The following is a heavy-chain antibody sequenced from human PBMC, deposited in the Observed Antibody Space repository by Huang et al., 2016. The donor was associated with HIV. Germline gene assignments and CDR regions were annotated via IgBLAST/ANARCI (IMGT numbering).Heavy chain of an antibody. D-gene: IGHD2-21*01. J-gene: IGHJ4*02. CDR3: ARPKMIDGTPDSSWNYFDS. CDR2: INNRGKY. Sequence: QVQLQQWGTGLLKPSETLSLKCAVYGGSFSNYYWSWIRQSPGKGPEWIGEINNRGKYTQNPSLRSRITMPMDTSKSQFYLNLTSVTTADTGVYYCARPKMIDGTPDSSWNYFDSWGQGTLVIVSS. CDR1: GGSFSNYY. V-gene: IGHV4-34*02.